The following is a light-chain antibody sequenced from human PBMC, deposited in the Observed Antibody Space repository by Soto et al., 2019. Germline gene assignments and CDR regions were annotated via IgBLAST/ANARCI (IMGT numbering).Light chain of an antibody. CDR3: QQYDNLPLT. Sequence: DIQITGSPSSRSASVGDRVTISCQASQDIKNYLNWYQQKSGKAPKLLIYDASDLETGVPSRFSGSGSGTDFTFTINSLQPEDIATYYCQQYDNLPLTLGGGTKVDIK. CDR2: DAS. CDR1: QDIKNY. V-gene: IGKV1-33*01. J-gene: IGKJ4*01.